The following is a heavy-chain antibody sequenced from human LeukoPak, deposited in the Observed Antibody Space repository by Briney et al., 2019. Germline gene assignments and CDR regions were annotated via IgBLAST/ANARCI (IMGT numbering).Heavy chain of an antibody. CDR2: ISSGGDTI. J-gene: IGHJ4*02. CDR3: ARTFDN. V-gene: IGHV3-11*04. CDR1: GFTVSSNY. Sequence: GGSLRLSCAASGFTVSSNYMSWVRQAPGKGLEWVSYISSGGDTIYYADSVRGRFTISRDNAKNSLYLQMNSLRAEDTATYYCARTFDNWGQGTLVTVSS.